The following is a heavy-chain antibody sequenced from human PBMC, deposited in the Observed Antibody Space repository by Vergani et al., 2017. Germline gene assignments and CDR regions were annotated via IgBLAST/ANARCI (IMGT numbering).Heavy chain of an antibody. D-gene: IGHD5-18*01. CDR3: SRGRGYSFGYSDY. CDR2: IRNKAYGGTT. CDR1: GFSFGDYA. V-gene: IGHV3-49*04. J-gene: IGHJ4*02. Sequence: EVQLVESGGGLVPPGRSLRLSCAASGFSFGDYAMTWVRQAPGKGLEWVAFIRNKAYGGTTEYAASVKGRFTISRDESKRLAYLELSGLKTEDRAVYFCSRGRGYSFGYSDYWGQGTLVTVSP.